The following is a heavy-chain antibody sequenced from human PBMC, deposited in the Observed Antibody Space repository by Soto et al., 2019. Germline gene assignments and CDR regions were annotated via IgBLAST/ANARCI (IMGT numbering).Heavy chain of an antibody. Sequence: EVQLSESGGDLRQPGGSLRLSCGASGFTFTNYAMTWVRQTPGKGLEWVSGISASGGLKYYADSVRGRFTVSRDNSKNILYLQMDNLRDEDTALYYCAREVGAPSGWLDPWGQGTQVTVSS. CDR2: ISASGGLK. J-gene: IGHJ5*02. CDR3: AREVGAPSGWLDP. V-gene: IGHV3-23*01. CDR1: GFTFTNYA. D-gene: IGHD1-26*01.